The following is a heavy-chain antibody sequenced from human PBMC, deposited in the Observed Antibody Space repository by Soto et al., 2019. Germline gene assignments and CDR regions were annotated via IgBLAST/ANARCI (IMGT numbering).Heavy chain of an antibody. J-gene: IGHJ4*02. V-gene: IGHV3-7*01. CDR1: GFTFSSYW. D-gene: IGHD2-15*01. CDR3: ARDLSRADCSGGICYSGGLDY. Sequence: EVQLVESGGGLVQPGGSLRLSCAASGFTFSSYWMSWVRQAPGKGLEWVANIKQDGIEKYYVGSVKGRFTISRDNVKNSLYLQMNSLRAEDTAVYYCARDLSRADCSGGICYSGGLDYWGQGTLVTVSS. CDR2: IKQDGIEK.